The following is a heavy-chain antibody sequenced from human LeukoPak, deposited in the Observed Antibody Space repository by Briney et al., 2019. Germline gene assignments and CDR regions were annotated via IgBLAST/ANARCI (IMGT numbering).Heavy chain of an antibody. CDR2: ISGSGGST. Sequence: GGSLRLSCAASGFTFSSYAMSWVRQAPGKGLEWVSAISGSGGSTYYADSVKGRFTISRDNSKNTLYLQMNSLRAEDTAVYYCAKDLSRITIFGVVLRHYYMDVWGKGTTVTVSS. CDR3: AKDLSRITIFGVVLRHYYMDV. V-gene: IGHV3-23*01. CDR1: GFTFSSYA. D-gene: IGHD3-3*01. J-gene: IGHJ6*03.